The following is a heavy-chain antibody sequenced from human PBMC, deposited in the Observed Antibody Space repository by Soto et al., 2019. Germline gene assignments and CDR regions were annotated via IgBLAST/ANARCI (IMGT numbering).Heavy chain of an antibody. CDR3: AREELNCGGDCFAF. Sequence: EVQLVESGGGLVQPGLSLRLSCAASGFTFSSYEFNWVRQAPGKGLEWISYIGTSETDTYYAGSVKGRFTVSSDNAKNSVYLQMSSLRAEDTAIYYCAREELNCGGDCFAFWGQGALVTVSS. J-gene: IGHJ4*02. V-gene: IGHV3-48*03. D-gene: IGHD2-21*01. CDR1: GFTFSSYE. CDR2: IGTSETDT.